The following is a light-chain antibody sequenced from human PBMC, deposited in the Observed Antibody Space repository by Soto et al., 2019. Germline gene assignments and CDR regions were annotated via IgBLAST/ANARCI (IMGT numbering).Light chain of an antibody. Sequence: DIQMTQSPSSGSAAVGDSVTITCRARQGVSSWLAWYQQKPGTAPKLLIYAASSLQSGVPSRYIGRESGTDFTLTISSLQPEDFATYYCQQANSFPRTFGQGTKVEI. CDR1: QGVSSW. J-gene: IGKJ1*01. CDR3: QQANSFPRT. V-gene: IGKV1-12*01. CDR2: AAS.